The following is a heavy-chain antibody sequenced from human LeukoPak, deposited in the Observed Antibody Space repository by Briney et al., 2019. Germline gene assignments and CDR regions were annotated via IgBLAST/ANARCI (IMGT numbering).Heavy chain of an antibody. J-gene: IGHJ4*02. D-gene: IGHD6-19*01. CDR1: AGSISYYY. CDR2: IYSSGNT. Sequence: SETLSLTCTISAGSISYYYWNWIRQPAGKGLEWIGRIYSSGNTDYNPSLKSRVTMSIDTSKNQFSLKLNSVTAADTAVYYCARDFGGWHHYWSQGTLVTVSS. CDR3: ARDFGGWHHY. V-gene: IGHV4-4*07.